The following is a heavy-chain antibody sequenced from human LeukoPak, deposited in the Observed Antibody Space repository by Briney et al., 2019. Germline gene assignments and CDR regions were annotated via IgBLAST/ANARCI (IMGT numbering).Heavy chain of an antibody. V-gene: IGHV3-9*01. CDR1: GFTFDDYA. D-gene: IGHD1-26*01. Sequence: GGSLRLSCAASGFTFDDYAMHWVRQAPGKGLEWVSGISWNSGSIGYADSVKGRFTISRDNAKNSLYLQMNSLRAEDTALYYCAKVARRGSYYFYFDYWGQGTLVTVSS. CDR2: ISWNSGSI. CDR3: AKVARRGSYYFYFDY. J-gene: IGHJ4*02.